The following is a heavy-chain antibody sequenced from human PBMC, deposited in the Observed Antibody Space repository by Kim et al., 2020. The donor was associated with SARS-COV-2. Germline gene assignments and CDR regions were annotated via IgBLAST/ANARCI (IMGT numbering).Heavy chain of an antibody. V-gene: IGHV4-59*13. CDR3: AREGLLGSYYDYYYYGMDV. CDR2: IYYSGST. D-gene: IGHD1-26*01. J-gene: IGHJ6*02. Sequence: SETLSLTCTVSGGSISSYYWSWIRQPPGKGLEWIGYIYYSGSTNYNPSLKSRVTISVDTSKNQFSLKLSSVTAADTAVYYCAREGLLGSYYDYYYYGMDVWGQGTTVTVSS. CDR1: GGSISSYY.